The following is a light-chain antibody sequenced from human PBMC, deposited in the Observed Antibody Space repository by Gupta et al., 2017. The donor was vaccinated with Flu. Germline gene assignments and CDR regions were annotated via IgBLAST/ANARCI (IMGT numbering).Light chain of an antibody. CDR1: NRDIGTYNY. CDR2: DVS. V-gene: IGLV2-14*03. Sequence: ITISCTGTNRDIGTYNYVSWYQQHPGKAHKLSLEDVSNRPSGISHRFACSKSVTKAYRNLSGLQSDDEADDDCSEYAGSTSLWVFGGGTRLTVL. J-gene: IGLJ3*02. CDR3: SEYAGSTSLWV.